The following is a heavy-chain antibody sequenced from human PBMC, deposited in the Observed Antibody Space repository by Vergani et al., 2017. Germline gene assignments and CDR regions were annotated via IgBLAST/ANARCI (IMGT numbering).Heavy chain of an antibody. V-gene: IGHV3-30*02. CDR3: AKDPLGGKPFDY. Sequence: QVQLVESGGGVVQPGGSLRLSCAASGFTFSSYGMHWVRQAPGKGLEWVAFIRYDGSNKYYADSVKGRFTISRDNSKNTLYLQMNSLRAEDTAVYYCAKDPLGGKPFDYWGQGTLVTVSS. CDR2: IRYDGSNK. CDR1: GFTFSSYG. D-gene: IGHD4-23*01. J-gene: IGHJ4*02.